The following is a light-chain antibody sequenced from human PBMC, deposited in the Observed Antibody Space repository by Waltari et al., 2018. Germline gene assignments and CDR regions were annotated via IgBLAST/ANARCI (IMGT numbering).Light chain of an antibody. CDR1: SSDIGAFKY. CDR3: NSYTKTNTWV. Sequence: QSALTQPASVSGSPGQSITISCIGTSSDIGAFKYVSWYQQHPGKSPKLVLYEVTKRPSGVSDRFSCSKSGNTASLTISGLQAEDEADYYCNSYTKTNTWVFGGGTELTVL. V-gene: IGLV2-14*01. CDR2: EVT. J-gene: IGLJ2*01.